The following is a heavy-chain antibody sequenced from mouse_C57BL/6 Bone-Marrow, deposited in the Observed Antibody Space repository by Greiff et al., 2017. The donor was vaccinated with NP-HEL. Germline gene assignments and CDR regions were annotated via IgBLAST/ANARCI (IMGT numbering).Heavy chain of an antibody. D-gene: IGHD1-1*01. V-gene: IGHV5-4*01. CDR3: ARGLGYYGY. CDR1: GFTFSSYA. Sequence: EVQGVESGGGLVKPGGSLKLSCAASGFTFSSYAMSWVRQTPEKRLEWVATISDGGSYTYYPDNVKGRFTISRDNAKNNLYLQMSHLKSEDTAMYYCARGLGYYGYWGQGTTLTVSS. J-gene: IGHJ2*01. CDR2: ISDGGSYT.